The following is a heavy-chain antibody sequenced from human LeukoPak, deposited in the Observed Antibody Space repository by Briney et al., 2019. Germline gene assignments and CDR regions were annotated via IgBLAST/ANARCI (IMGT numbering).Heavy chain of an antibody. Sequence: GGSLRLSCAASGFTFSSYAMHWVRQAPGKGLEWVAVISYDGSNKYYADSVKGRFTISRDNAKNSLYLQMNSLRAEDTAVFYCARDPKAQGYTIDFWGQGTLVTVSS. V-gene: IGHV3-30-3*01. CDR2: ISYDGSNK. J-gene: IGHJ4*02. CDR1: GFTFSSYA. CDR3: ARDPKAQGYTIDF. D-gene: IGHD3-16*02.